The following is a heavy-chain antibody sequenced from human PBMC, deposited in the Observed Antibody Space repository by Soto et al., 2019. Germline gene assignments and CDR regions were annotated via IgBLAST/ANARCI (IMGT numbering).Heavy chain of an antibody. Sequence: EVQLVESGGGLVQAGGSVRLSCEASGLTVSSNHMNWVRQAPGKGLEWVSVIHRDGRTYYADSVKGRFTVSRDSSKNTLYLRINILRAEDTAVYYCARDRSYSNFDGFDYWGQGTLVTVSS. CDR3: ARDRSYSNFDGFDY. D-gene: IGHD4-4*01. CDR2: IHRDGRT. CDR1: GLTVSSNH. J-gene: IGHJ4*02. V-gene: IGHV3-66*01.